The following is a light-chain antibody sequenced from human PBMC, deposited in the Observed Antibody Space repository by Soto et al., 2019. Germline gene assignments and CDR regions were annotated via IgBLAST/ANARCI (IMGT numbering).Light chain of an antibody. V-gene: IGLV2-14*01. CDR1: SSDVGAYNY. J-gene: IGLJ3*02. CDR2: DVS. CDR3: SSYASTTRV. Sequence: QSVLTQPASVSGSPGQSITISCTGTSSDVGAYNYVSWYQQHPGKAPKLMIYDVSNRPSGVSIRFSGSKSGNTASLTISGLQAEDEADYYCSSYASTTRVFGGGTQLTVL.